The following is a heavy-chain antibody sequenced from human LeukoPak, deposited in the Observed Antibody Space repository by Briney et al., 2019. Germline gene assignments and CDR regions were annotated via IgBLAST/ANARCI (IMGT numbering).Heavy chain of an antibody. CDR1: GYTFTSYD. CDR2: VNPNSGHT. D-gene: IGHD1-1*01. V-gene: IGHV1-8*01. CDR3: ARGSQLFDY. Sequence: EASVTVSCKASGYTFTSYDINWLRQATGQGLEWMGWVNPNSGHTGFAQKFQGRVSMTSNTSISTAYMELSRLRSDDTAVYYCARGSQLFDYWGQGTLVTVSS. J-gene: IGHJ4*02.